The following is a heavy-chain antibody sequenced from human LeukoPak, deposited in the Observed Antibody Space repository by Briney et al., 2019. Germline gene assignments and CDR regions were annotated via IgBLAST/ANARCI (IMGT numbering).Heavy chain of an antibody. CDR3: ARDTDYDILTGYYSIDY. J-gene: IGHJ4*02. CDR1: GYTFTSYG. V-gene: IGHV1-18*04. D-gene: IGHD3-9*01. CDR2: ISAYNGNT. Sequence: ASVKVSCKASGYTFTSYGISWVRQAPGQGLEWVGWISAYNGNTNYAQKLQGRVTMTTDTATSTAYMELRSLRSDDTAVYYCARDTDYDILTGYYSIDYWGQGTLVTVSS.